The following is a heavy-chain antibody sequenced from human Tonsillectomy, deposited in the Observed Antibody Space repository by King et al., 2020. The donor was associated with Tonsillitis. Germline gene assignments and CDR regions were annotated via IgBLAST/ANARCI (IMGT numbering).Heavy chain of an antibody. J-gene: IGHJ3*01. CDR2: INPSGTNT. Sequence: VQLVESGGGFVKPGGSLRLSCAASGFTFSDHYMSWIRQTPGRGLEGISFINPSGTNTKYVDFVRGRFTSSRDNAKNSMFLQMNSLRAEDTGVYYCGREYWGAFDVWGQGTVVTVSS. D-gene: IGHD2-8*02. CDR3: GREYWGAFDV. V-gene: IGHV3-11*06. CDR1: GFTFSDHY.